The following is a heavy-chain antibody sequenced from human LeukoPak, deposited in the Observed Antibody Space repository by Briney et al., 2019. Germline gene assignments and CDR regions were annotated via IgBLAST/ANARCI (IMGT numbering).Heavy chain of an antibody. CDR1: GGTFTHYV. D-gene: IGHD6-13*01. V-gene: IGHV1-69*05. CDR3: ARELRRGHSWYGDY. J-gene: IGHJ4*02. Sequence: SVKVSCKASGGTFTHYVISWVRQAPGQGLEWMGGIAPISGTPMYAQRFQGRVTMTRDTSTSTVYMELSSLRSEDTAVYYCARELRRGHSWYGDYWGQGTLVTVSS. CDR2: IAPISGTP.